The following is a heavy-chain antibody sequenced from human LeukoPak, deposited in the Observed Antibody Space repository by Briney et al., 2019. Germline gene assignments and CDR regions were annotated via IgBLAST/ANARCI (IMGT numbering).Heavy chain of an antibody. CDR2: ISYDGSNK. D-gene: IGHD6-19*01. CDR1: GGTFSSYA. CDR3: AREQAVAGHFDY. Sequence: SCKASGGTFSSYAMHWVRQAPGKGLEWVAVISYDGSNKYYADSVKGRFTISRDNSKNTLYLQMNSLRAEDTAVYYCAREQAVAGHFDYWGQGTLVTVSS. V-gene: IGHV3-30-3*01. J-gene: IGHJ4*02.